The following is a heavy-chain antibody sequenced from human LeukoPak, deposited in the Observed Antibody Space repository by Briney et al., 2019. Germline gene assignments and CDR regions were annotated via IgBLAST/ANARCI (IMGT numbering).Heavy chain of an antibody. D-gene: IGHD3-9*01. J-gene: IGHJ4*02. V-gene: IGHV4-59*08. CDR2: IYYSGST. Sequence: PSETLSLTCTVSGGSISSYYWSWIRQPPGKGLEWIGYIYYSGSTNYNPSLKSRVTISVDTSKNQFSLKLSSVTAADTAVYYCARHVGAGRYFDWLFGYWGQGTLVTVSS. CDR1: GGSISSYY. CDR3: ARHVGAGRYFDWLFGY.